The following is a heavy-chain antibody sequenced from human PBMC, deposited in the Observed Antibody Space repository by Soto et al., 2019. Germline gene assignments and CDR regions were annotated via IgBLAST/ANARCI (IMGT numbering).Heavy chain of an antibody. Sequence: LRLSCAASGFTFSSYAMHWVRQAPGKGLEWVAVISYDGSNKYYADSVKGRFTISRDNSKNTLYLQMNSLRAEDTAVYYCARGMDDFWGQGTLVTVSS. CDR3: ARGMDDF. V-gene: IGHV3-30-3*01. CDR2: ISYDGSNK. D-gene: IGHD3-3*01. J-gene: IGHJ4*02. CDR1: GFTFSSYA.